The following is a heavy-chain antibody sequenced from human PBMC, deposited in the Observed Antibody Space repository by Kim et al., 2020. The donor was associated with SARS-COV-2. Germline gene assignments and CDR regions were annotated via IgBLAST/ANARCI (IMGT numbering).Heavy chain of an antibody. J-gene: IGHJ6*02. V-gene: IGHV4-34*01. D-gene: IGHD2-21*02. Sequence: SETLSLSCAVYGGSFSGYYWSWIRQPPGKGLEWIGEINHSGSTNYNPSLKSRVTISVDTSKNQFSLKLSSVTAADTAVYYCARGPTCGDCYSNGLTGMDVWGQGTTVTVSS. CDR3: ARGPTCGDCYSNGLTGMDV. CDR1: GGSFSGYY. CDR2: INHSGST.